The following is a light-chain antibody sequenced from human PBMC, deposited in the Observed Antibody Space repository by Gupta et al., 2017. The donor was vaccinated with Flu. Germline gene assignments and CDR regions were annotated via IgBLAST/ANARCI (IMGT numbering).Light chain of an antibody. Sequence: QSALTQPPSASGSPGQSVTISCTGTSSDIGAYNYVSWYQQYPGKAPKLIIFEVNKRPSGVPDRFSASKSGNTAALTVSGLQGEDEADYYCSSYAGSRSNYVFGSGTKVTVL. CDR2: EVN. J-gene: IGLJ1*01. CDR1: SSDIGAYNY. CDR3: SSYAGSRSNYV. V-gene: IGLV2-8*01.